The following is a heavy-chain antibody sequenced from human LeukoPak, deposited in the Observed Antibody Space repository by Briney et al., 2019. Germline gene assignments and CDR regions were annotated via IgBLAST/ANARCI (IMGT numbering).Heavy chain of an antibody. CDR3: AHSTTSHHYGMDV. CDR2: IYTSGST. J-gene: IGHJ6*02. Sequence: PSETLSLTCTVSGGSISSYYWSWIRQPAGKGLEWIGRIYTSGSTNYNPSLKSRVTISVDTSKNQFSLKLSSVTAADTAVYYCAHSTTSHHYGMDVWGQGTTVTVSS. V-gene: IGHV4-4*07. CDR1: GGSISSYY. D-gene: IGHD2-2*01.